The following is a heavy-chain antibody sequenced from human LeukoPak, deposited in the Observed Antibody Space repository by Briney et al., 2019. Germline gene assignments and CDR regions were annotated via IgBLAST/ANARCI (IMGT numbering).Heavy chain of an antibody. Sequence: SETLSLTCIISGGSISSTTYYWGWIRQPPGKGLEWIGTLYYSGKTYYNPSLKSRVTISVDTSKNQFSLKLASVTAADTAVYYCARGYTSSSEPFDYWGQGTLVTVSS. J-gene: IGHJ4*02. CDR3: ARGYTSSSEPFDY. CDR2: LYYSGKT. D-gene: IGHD6-6*01. CDR1: GGSISSTTYY. V-gene: IGHV4-39*07.